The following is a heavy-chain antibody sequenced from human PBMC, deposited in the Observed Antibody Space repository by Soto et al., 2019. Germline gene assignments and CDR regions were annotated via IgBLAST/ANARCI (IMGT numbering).Heavy chain of an antibody. V-gene: IGHV1-58*02. CDR1: GFTFTSSA. CDR3: AAWVKSRTIHLGELSFDY. D-gene: IGHD3-16*02. CDR2: IVVGSGNT. Sequence: GASVKVSCKASGFTFTSSAMQWVRQARGQRLEWIGWIVVGSGNTNYAQKFQERVTITRDMSTSTAYMELSSLRSEDTAVYYCAAWVKSRTIHLGELSFDYWGQGTLVTVSS. J-gene: IGHJ4*02.